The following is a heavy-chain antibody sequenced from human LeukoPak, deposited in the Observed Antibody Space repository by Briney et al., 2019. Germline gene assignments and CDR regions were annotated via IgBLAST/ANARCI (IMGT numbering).Heavy chain of an antibody. CDR3: ARHRYSGSDTQGFGY. Sequence: PGGSLRLSCKGSGYRFTDYWIAWVRQMPGKGLEWMGIVYPSNSETRYSPSFQGQVTISADKSISTGYLQWSSLKASDTAMYFCARHRYSGSDTQGFGYWGQGTLVTVSS. D-gene: IGHD5-12*01. J-gene: IGHJ4*02. CDR2: VYPSNSET. V-gene: IGHV5-51*01. CDR1: GYRFTDYW.